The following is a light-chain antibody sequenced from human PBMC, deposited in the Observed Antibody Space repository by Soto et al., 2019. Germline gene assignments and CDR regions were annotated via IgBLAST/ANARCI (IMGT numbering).Light chain of an antibody. Sequence: EVVLTQSPASLSLSPGERATLSCGASQIVSSNYLAWYQQKPGLAPRLLIYDASTRATGVPDRFRGSGSGTDLPLTIIRLEPEDFAVYYCQQYGDSPRGTFGGGTQVEIK. CDR2: DAS. CDR3: QQYGDSPRGT. V-gene: IGKV3D-20*01. J-gene: IGKJ4*01. CDR1: QIVSSNY.